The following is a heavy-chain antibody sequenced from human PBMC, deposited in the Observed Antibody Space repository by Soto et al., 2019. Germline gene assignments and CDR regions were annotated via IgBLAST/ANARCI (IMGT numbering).Heavy chain of an antibody. V-gene: IGHV1-69*01. Sequence: QVQLVQSGAEVEKPGSSVRVSCKASGDSFSKYTVNWVRQAPRQGLEWMGGIIPRFGTTNYAPMLQDRVTITADEYMNTVYMELSSLRSEDTALYYCARGRGLYDSGRSQLDSWGQGTLVTVSS. CDR3: ARGRGLYDSGRSQLDS. CDR2: IIPRFGTT. J-gene: IGHJ4*02. D-gene: IGHD1-26*01. CDR1: GDSFSKYT.